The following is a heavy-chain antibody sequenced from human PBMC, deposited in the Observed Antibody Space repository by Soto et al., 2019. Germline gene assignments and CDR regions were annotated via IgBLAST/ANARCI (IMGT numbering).Heavy chain of an antibody. CDR3: ARGRYGDY. V-gene: IGHV1-18*01. Sequence: QVHLVQSGAEVKKSGASVKVSCKGSGYDFTTYGITWVRQAPGQGLEWMAWLSAHNGNTDYAQKLQGRVTVTRDTSTSTAYMELRSLRSDDTAVYYCARGRYGDYWGQGALVTVSS. D-gene: IGHD1-1*01. J-gene: IGHJ4*02. CDR1: GYDFTTYG. CDR2: LSAHNGNT.